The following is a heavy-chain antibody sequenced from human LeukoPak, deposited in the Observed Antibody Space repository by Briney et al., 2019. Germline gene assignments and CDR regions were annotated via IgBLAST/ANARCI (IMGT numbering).Heavy chain of an antibody. CDR2: INPNSGGT. J-gene: IGHJ6*02. CDR3: AREGSPYYYDSSALWGYYYYYGMDV. V-gene: IGHV1-2*06. D-gene: IGHD3-22*01. Sequence: GASVKVSCKASGYTFTGYYMHWVRQAPGQGLEWMGRINPNSGGTNYAQKFQGRVTMTRDTSISTAYMELSRLRSDDTAVYYCAREGSPYYYDSSALWGYYYYYGMDVWGQGTTVTVSS. CDR1: GYTFTGYY.